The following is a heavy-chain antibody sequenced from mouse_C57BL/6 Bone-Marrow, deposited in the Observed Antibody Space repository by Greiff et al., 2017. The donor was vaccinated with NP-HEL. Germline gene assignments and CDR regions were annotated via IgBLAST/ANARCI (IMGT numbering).Heavy chain of an antibody. Sequence: DVQLQESGPELVKPGASVKISCKASGYSFTGYYMNWVKQSPEKSLEWIGEINPSTGGTTYNQKFKAKATLTVDKSSSTAYMQLKSLTSEDSAVYYCAREGRGYGAWFAYWGQGTLVTVSA. D-gene: IGHD2-2*01. CDR2: INPSTGGT. CDR1: GYSFTGYY. CDR3: AREGRGYGAWFAY. J-gene: IGHJ3*01. V-gene: IGHV1-42*01.